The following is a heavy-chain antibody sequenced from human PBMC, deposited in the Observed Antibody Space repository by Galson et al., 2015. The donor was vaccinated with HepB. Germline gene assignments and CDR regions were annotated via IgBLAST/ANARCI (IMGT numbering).Heavy chain of an antibody. V-gene: IGHV3-30-3*01. CDR1: GFTFSSYA. CDR2: ISYDGSNK. J-gene: IGHJ4*02. Sequence: LRLSCAASGFTFSSYAMHWVRQAPGKGLEWVAVISYDGSNKYYADSVKGRFTISRDNSKNTLYLQMNSLRAEDTAVYYCARVVYSVYDDYYDYWGQGALVTVSS. CDR3: ARVVYSVYDDYYDY. D-gene: IGHD5/OR15-5a*01.